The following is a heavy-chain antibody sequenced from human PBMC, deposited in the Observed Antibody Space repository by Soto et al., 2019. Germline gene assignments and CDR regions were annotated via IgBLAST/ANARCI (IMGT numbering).Heavy chain of an antibody. CDR3: VRVGLGYCSSTTCYGAFDV. CDR1: GYTFTSFG. D-gene: IGHD2-2*03. Sequence: ASVKVSCKASGYTFTSFGFSWVRQAPGQGLEWMGWISPYSGNTNYAKKLQGRVTMTTDTSTSTVFMDLRSLISDDTAVYYCVRVGLGYCSSTTCYGAFDVWGQGTMVTVSS. V-gene: IGHV1-18*01. J-gene: IGHJ3*01. CDR2: ISPYSGNT.